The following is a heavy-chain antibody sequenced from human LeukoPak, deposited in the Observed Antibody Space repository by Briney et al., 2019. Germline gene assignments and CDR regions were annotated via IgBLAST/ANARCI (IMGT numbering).Heavy chain of an antibody. Sequence: PSETLSLTCAVYGGSFSGYYWSWIRQPPGKGLEWIGEINHSGSTNYNPSLKSRATISVDTSKNQFSLKLSSVTAADTAVYYCARVRGYIVVVPAALNWFDPWGQGTLVTVSS. CDR2: INHSGST. CDR3: ARVRGYIVVVPAALNWFDP. CDR1: GGSFSGYY. J-gene: IGHJ5*02. D-gene: IGHD2-2*01. V-gene: IGHV4-34*01.